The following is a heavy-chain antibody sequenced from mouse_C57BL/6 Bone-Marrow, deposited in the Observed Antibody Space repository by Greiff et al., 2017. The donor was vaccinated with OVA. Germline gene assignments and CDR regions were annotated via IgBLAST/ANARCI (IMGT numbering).Heavy chain of an antibody. CDR2: IDPSDSYT. CDR1: GYTFTSYW. Sequence: QVQLKQPGAELVMPGASVKLSCKASGYTFTSYWMHWVKQRPGQGLEWIGEIDPSDSYTNYNQKFKGKSTLTVDKSSSTAYMQLSSLTSEDSAVYYCARKGYYDYDYFDYWGQGTTLTVSS. CDR3: ARKGYYDYDYFDY. J-gene: IGHJ2*01. V-gene: IGHV1-69*01. D-gene: IGHD2-4*01.